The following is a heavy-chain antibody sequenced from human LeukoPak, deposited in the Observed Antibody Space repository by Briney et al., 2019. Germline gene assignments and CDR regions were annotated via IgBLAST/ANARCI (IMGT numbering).Heavy chain of an antibody. J-gene: IGHJ6*02. CDR3: ARGRYYYGSGSYYGMDV. D-gene: IGHD3-10*01. CDR2: IYHSGST. Sequence: PSETLSLTFAVSGGSISSSNWWSWVRQPPGKGLEWIGEIYHSGSTNYNPSLKSRVTISVDTSKNQFSLKLSSVTAADTAVYYCARGRYYYGSGSYYGMDVWGQGTTVTVSS. CDR1: GGSISSSNW. V-gene: IGHV4-4*02.